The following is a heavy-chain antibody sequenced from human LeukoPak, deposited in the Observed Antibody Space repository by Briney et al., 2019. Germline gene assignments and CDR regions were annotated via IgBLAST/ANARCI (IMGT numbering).Heavy chain of an antibody. Sequence: RGESLKISCKGSGYSFTSYWIGWVRQMPGKGLEYMGIIYPGDSDTTYSPSFQGQVTISADKSISAAYLQWSSLKASDTAIYYCARRGACTNGVCDYFDYWGQGTLVTVSS. CDR3: ARRGACTNGVCDYFDY. J-gene: IGHJ4*02. V-gene: IGHV5-51*01. CDR2: IYPGDSDT. D-gene: IGHD2-8*01. CDR1: GYSFTSYW.